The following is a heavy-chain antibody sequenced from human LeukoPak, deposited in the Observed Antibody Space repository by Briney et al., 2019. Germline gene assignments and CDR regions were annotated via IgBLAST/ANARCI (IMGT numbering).Heavy chain of an antibody. J-gene: IGHJ4*02. CDR1: GYTFTSYG. D-gene: IGHD3-22*01. V-gene: IGHV1-18*01. CDR3: AREIPRGYYDSSGQRD. CDR2: ISAYNGNT. Sequence: ASVKVSCKASGYTFTSYGISWVQQAPGQGLEWMGWISAYNGNTNYAQKLQGRVTMTTDTSTSTAYMELRSLRSDDTAVYYCAREIPRGYYDSSGQRDWGQGTLVTVSS.